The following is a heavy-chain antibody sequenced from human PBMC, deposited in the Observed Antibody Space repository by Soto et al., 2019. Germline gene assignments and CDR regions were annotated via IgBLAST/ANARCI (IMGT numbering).Heavy chain of an antibody. CDR3: AAGYRNTLSAP. J-gene: IGHJ5*02. D-gene: IGHD5-12*01. Sequence: QVQLQESGPGLVKPSETLSLTCTVSGGSVSSGSFYWSWIRQPPGMGLEWIGFVYYIGRTNYNPSPKGRVAFRVDPPKNQFPLKWSSVPAADRAVYSCAAGYRNTLSAPWGQGPLSTV. CDR1: GGSVSSGSFY. V-gene: IGHV4-61*01. CDR2: VYYIGRT.